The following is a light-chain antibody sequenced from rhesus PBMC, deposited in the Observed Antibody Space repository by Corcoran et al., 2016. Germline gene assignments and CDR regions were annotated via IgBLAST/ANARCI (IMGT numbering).Light chain of an antibody. J-gene: IGKJ4*01. CDR1: QGISSW. CDR3: QQYNSAPLT. V-gene: IGKV1-21*01. Sequence: DIQMTQSPSSLSASVGDRVIITCRASQGISSWLAWYQQKPGKAPKLLIHKATSLQSGIPSRFSGSGSGTGFTLTISSLQPDDFATYYCQQYNSAPLTFGGGTKVELK. CDR2: KAT.